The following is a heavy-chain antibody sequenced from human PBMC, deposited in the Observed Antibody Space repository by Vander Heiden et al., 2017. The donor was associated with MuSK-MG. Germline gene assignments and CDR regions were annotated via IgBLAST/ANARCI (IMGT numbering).Heavy chain of an antibody. D-gene: IGHD3-9*01. CDR1: GFTFSSFS. CDR2: ISGSGGST. CDR3: AFLRYFDRFDY. Sequence: EVQLLESGGGLVQPGGSLRLSCAASGFTFSSFSIRWVRQAPGKGLEWVSAISGSGGSTYYADSVKGRFTISRDNSKNTLYLQMNSLRAEDTAVYYCAFLRYFDRFDYWGQGTLVTVSS. J-gene: IGHJ4*02. V-gene: IGHV3-23*01.